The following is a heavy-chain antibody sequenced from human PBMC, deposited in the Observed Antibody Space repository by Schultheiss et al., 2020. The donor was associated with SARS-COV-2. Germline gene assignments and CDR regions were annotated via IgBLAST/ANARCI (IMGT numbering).Heavy chain of an antibody. CDR2: IYYSGST. V-gene: IGHV4-61*08. D-gene: IGHD6-6*01. CDR1: GGSISSGGYS. CDR3: ARAYSSSSHVDY. Sequence: SETLSLTCAVSGGSISSGGYSWSWIRQPPGKGLEWIGYIYYSGSTNYNPSLKSRVTISVDTSKNLFSLKLSSVTAADTAVYYCARAYSSSSHVDYWGQGTLVTVSS. J-gene: IGHJ4*02.